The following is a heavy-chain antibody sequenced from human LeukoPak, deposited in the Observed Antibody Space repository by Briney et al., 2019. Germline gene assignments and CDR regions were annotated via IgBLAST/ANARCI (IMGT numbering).Heavy chain of an antibody. J-gene: IGHJ4*02. CDR1: GFTFSSYE. D-gene: IGHD3-10*01. V-gene: IGHV3-48*03. CDR3: ARDLPPEELWFGELLRQPFDY. CDR2: ISSSGSTI. Sequence: GGSLRLSCAASGFTFSSYEMNWVRQAPGKGLEWVSYISSSGSTIYYADSVKGRFTISRDNAKNSLYLQMNSLRAEDTAVYYCARDLPPEELWFGELLRQPFDYWGQGTLVTVSS.